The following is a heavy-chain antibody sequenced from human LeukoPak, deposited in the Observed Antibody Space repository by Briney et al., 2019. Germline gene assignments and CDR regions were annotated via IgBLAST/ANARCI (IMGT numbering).Heavy chain of an antibody. CDR2: IHSADSNT. V-gene: IGHV5-51*01. CDR3: AGARHGDYRWDY. D-gene: IGHD4-17*01. J-gene: IGHJ4*02. CDR1: GYSFTNYW. Sequence: ESLKISCKDSGYSFTNYWIGWVRQMPGKGLEWMGIIHSADSNTKYSPSFQGLVTISADKSISTAYLQWSGLKASDTAMYYCAGARHGDYRWDYWGQGTLVTVSS.